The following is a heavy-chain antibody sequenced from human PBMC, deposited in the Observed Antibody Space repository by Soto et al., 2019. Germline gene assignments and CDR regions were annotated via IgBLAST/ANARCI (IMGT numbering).Heavy chain of an antibody. D-gene: IGHD2-15*01. CDR1: GFTFSSYA. CDR3: ASEPPVVTSSVIDY. J-gene: IGHJ4*02. V-gene: IGHV3-30-3*01. Sequence: GGSLRLSCAASGFTFSSYAMHWVRQAPGKGLEWVAVISYDGSNKYYADSVKGRFTISRDNSKNTLYLQMNSLRAEDTAVYYCASEPPVVTSSVIDYWGQGTLVTVSS. CDR2: ISYDGSNK.